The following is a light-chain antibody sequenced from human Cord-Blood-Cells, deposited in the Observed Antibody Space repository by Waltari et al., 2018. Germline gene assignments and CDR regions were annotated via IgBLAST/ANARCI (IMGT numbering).Light chain of an antibody. CDR1: QSVLYSSNNKNY. Sequence: DIVMTQSPDPLAVSLGERATLNCKYSQSVLYSSNNKNYLAWYQQKPGQPPKLLIYWASTRESGVPDRFSGSGSGTDFTLTISSLQAEDVAVYYCQQYYSTPLTFGPGTKVDIK. V-gene: IGKV4-1*01. CDR3: QQYYSTPLT. J-gene: IGKJ3*01. CDR2: WAS.